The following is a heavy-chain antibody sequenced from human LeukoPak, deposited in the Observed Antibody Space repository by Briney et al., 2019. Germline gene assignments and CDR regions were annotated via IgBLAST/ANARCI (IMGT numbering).Heavy chain of an antibody. CDR1: GFTFSSYG. Sequence: PGGSLRLSCAASGFTFSSYGMHWVRQAPGKGLEWVAVIWYDGSNKYYADSVKGRSTISRDNSKNTLYLQMNSLRAEDTAVYYCAKDRDRVAAAGLFDYWGQGTLVTVSS. CDR2: IWYDGSNK. V-gene: IGHV3-33*06. D-gene: IGHD6-13*01. CDR3: AKDRDRVAAAGLFDY. J-gene: IGHJ4*02.